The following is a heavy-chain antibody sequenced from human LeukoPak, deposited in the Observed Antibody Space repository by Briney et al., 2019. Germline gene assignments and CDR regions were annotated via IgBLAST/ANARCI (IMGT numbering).Heavy chain of an antibody. CDR3: ARGADLLRYFDWSPNWFDP. J-gene: IGHJ5*02. V-gene: IGHV1-8*01. D-gene: IGHD3-9*01. CDR1: GYTFTSYD. CDR2: MNPNSSNT. Sequence: ASVKVSCKASGYTFTSYDINWVRQATGQGLEWMGWMNPNSSNTGYAQKFQGRVTMTRNTSISTAYMELSSLRSEDTAVYYCARGADLLRYFDWSPNWFDPWGQGTLVTVSS.